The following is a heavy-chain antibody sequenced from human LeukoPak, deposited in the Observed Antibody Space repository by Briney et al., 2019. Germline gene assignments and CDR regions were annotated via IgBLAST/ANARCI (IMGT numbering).Heavy chain of an antibody. CDR1: GYTFTEYG. D-gene: IGHD1-26*01. CDR3: ASDQIVGDNNAFDV. CDR2: ISAYNGNT. J-gene: IGHJ3*01. V-gene: IGHV1-18*01. Sequence: ASVKVSCKASGYTFTEYGITWARQAPGQGLEWMGWISAYNGNTNYAQNIQGRLTMTTDTSTNTAYMELRSLTSDDTAVYFCASDQIVGDNNAFDVWGQGTMVTVSS.